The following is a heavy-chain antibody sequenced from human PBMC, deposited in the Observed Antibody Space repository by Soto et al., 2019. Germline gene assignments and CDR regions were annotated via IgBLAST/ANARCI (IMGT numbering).Heavy chain of an antibody. D-gene: IGHD3-3*01. CDR3: AKGYDFWSGYQNADP. Sequence: GGSLRLSCAASGFTFSSYAMSWVRQAPGKGLEWVSAISGSGGSTYYADSVKGRFTISRDNSKNTLYLQMNSLRAEDTAVYYCAKGYDFWSGYQNADPWGQGTLVTVSS. J-gene: IGHJ5*02. CDR1: GFTFSSYA. V-gene: IGHV3-23*01. CDR2: ISGSGGST.